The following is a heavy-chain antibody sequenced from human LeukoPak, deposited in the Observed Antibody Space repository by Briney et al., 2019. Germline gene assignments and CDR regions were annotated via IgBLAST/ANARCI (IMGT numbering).Heavy chain of an antibody. V-gene: IGHV4-34*01. CDR2: INHSGST. J-gene: IGHJ4*02. CDR1: GGSFSGYY. D-gene: IGHD6-13*01. CDR3: ARDSSSWYSHDY. Sequence: SETLSLTCAVYGGSFSGYYWSWIRQPPGKGLEWIGEINHSGSTNYNPSLKSRVTISVDTSKNQFSLKLSSVTAADTAVYYCARDSSSWYSHDYWGQGTPVTVSS.